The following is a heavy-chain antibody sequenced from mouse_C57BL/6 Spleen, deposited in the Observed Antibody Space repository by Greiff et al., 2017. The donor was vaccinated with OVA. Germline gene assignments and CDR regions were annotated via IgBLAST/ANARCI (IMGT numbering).Heavy chain of an antibody. Sequence: QVQLKQPGAELVRPGSSVKLSCKASGYTFTSYWMHWVKQRPIQGLEWIGNIDPSDSETHYNQKFKDKATLTVDKSSSTAYMQLSSLTSEDSAVYYCARLLRGDFYYAMDYWGQGTSVTVSS. CDR3: ARLLRGDFYYAMDY. V-gene: IGHV1-52*01. CDR1: GYTFTSYW. D-gene: IGHD1-1*01. J-gene: IGHJ4*01. CDR2: IDPSDSET.